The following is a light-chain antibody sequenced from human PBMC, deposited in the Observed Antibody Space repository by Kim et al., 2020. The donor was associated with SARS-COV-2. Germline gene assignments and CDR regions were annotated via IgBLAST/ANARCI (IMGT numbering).Light chain of an antibody. J-gene: IGKJ2*01. CDR1: QSISTY. V-gene: IGKV3-11*01. CDR3: QYRSNWPPYT. CDR2: DAS. Sequence: EIVMTQSPATLSLSPGERAILSCRASQSISTYLAWYQHKPGQAPRLLISDASNRATGIPARFSGSGSGTDFILTISSLEPEDFAVYYCQYRSNWPPYTFGQGTKLDI.